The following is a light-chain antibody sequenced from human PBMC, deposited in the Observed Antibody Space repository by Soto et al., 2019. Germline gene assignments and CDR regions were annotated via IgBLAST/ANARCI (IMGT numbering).Light chain of an antibody. Sequence: QSALTQPASVSGSPGQSITISCTGTGSDIGGYNHVSWYQHHLGKAPKLIIYEVTNRPSGVSNRFSGSKSGNTASLTISGLQAEDEADYYCSSYTSSTTSVFATVTKVTVL. CDR3: SSYTSSTTSV. V-gene: IGLV2-14*01. J-gene: IGLJ1*01. CDR2: EVT. CDR1: GSDIGGYNH.